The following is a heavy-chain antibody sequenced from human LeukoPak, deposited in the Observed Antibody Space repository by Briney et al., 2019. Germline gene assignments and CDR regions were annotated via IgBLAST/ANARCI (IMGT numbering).Heavy chain of an antibody. CDR1: GGSISSYY. D-gene: IGHD3-22*01. CDR2: IYYSGST. V-gene: IGHV4-59*01. J-gene: IGHJ4*02. Sequence: PSETLSLTCTVSGGSISSYYWSWIRQPPGKGLEWIGYIYYSGSTNYNPSLKSRVTISVDTSKNQSALKLSSVTAADTAVYYCARCIGIVYDYWGQGTLVTVSS. CDR3: ARCIGIVYDY.